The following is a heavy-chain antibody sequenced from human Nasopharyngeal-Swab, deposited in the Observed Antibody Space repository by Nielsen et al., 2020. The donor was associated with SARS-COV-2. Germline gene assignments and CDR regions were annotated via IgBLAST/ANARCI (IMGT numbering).Heavy chain of an antibody. D-gene: IGHD6-13*01. V-gene: IGHV3-23*01. J-gene: IGHJ4*02. CDR2: ISGRGTDT. Sequence: GESLKISCSVSGLTFSTYAMSWVRQAPGQGLEWVSAISGRGTDTYYADSVKGRFTIFGDNSKNTVFLQMNSLRADDTAVYYCAKDGSSTPTYWGQGTLVSVSS. CDR3: AKDGSSTPTY. CDR1: GLTFSTYA.